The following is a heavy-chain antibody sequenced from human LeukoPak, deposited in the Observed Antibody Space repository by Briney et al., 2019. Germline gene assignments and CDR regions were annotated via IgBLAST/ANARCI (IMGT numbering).Heavy chain of an antibody. CDR3: ARAGEGPITMVRGVVYYYGMDV. D-gene: IGHD3-10*01. CDR1: GGTFSSYA. Sequence: SVKVSCKASGGTFSSYAISWVRQAPGQGLEWMGGIIPIFGTANYAQKFQGRVTITANESTSTAYMELSSLRSEDTAVYYCARAGEGPITMVRGVVYYYGMDVWGKGTTVTVSS. V-gene: IGHV1-69*13. J-gene: IGHJ6*04. CDR2: IIPIFGTA.